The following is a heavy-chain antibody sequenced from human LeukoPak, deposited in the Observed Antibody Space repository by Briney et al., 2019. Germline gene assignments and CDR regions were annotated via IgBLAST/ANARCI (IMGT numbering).Heavy chain of an antibody. CDR2: IYPGDSDT. Sequence: GESLKISCKGSGYSFTSYWIGWVRQMPGKGLEWMGIIYPGDSDTRYSPSFQGQVTISADKSISTAYLQWSSLQASDAAMYYCARLLGVGVGVTAMFDYWGQGALVTVSS. V-gene: IGHV5-51*01. CDR1: GYSFTSYW. CDR3: ARLLGVGVGVTAMFDY. D-gene: IGHD1-26*01. J-gene: IGHJ4*02.